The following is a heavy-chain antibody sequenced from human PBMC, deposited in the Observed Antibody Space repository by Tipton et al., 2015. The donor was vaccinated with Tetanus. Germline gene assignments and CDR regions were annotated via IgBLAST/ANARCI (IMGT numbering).Heavy chain of an antibody. CDR2: IFYSGRT. CDR1: GASMIGGGYF. Sequence: LRLSCNVSGASMIGGGYFWSWVRQHPGKGLEWIGHIFYSGRTEYTPSLRGRVTISVDTSKNQFSLKLTSVTAADTAIYYCARDRKEQWLSQIRYGMDVWGQGTKGIVSS. CDR3: ARDRKEQWLSQIRYGMDV. D-gene: IGHD6-19*01. V-gene: IGHV4-31*03. J-gene: IGHJ6*02.